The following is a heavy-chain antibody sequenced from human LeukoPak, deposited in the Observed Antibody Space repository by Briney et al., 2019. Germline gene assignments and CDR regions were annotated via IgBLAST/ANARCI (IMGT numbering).Heavy chain of an antibody. CDR3: AKPALPSQDAFDI. CDR1: GFTFSSYG. CDR2: ISYDGSNK. V-gene: IGHV3-30*18. D-gene: IGHD2-2*01. J-gene: IGHJ3*02. Sequence: GGSLRLSCAASGFTFSSYGMHWVRQAPGKGLEWVAVISYDGSNKYYADSVKGRFTISRDNSKNTLYLQMNSLRAGDTAVYYCAKPALPSQDAFDIWGQGTMVTVSS.